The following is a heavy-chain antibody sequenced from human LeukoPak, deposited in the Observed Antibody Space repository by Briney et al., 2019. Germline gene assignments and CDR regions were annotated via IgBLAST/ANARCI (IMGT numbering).Heavy chain of an antibody. D-gene: IGHD3-10*01. V-gene: IGHV4-31*03. CDR3: ANYASGTYMFDP. CDR1: GGSISNGGYY. CDR2: IYYNGHT. Sequence: PSETLSLTCTVSGGSISNGGYYWSWIRQLPGKGLEWIGYIYYNGHTYYNPSLKSRVVISVDTSKNQFSLKLSSVTAADTAVYYCANYASGTYMFDPWGQVTLVTGSS. J-gene: IGHJ5*02.